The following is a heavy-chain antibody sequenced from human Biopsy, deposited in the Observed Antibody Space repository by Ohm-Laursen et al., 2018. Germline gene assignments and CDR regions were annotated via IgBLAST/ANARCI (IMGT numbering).Heavy chain of an antibody. CDR2: IIPIPNVA. CDR3: ARGEGSSWFDP. Sequence: SSVKVSCKASGGTFTNYAISWVRQAPGQGLEWMGGIIPIPNVATYAQKFQGRITITADESTSTVYMELSSLTSDDTAVYFCARGEGSSWFDPWGHGTLVTVFS. V-gene: IGHV1-69*01. J-gene: IGHJ5*02. CDR1: GGTFTNYA. D-gene: IGHD1-26*01.